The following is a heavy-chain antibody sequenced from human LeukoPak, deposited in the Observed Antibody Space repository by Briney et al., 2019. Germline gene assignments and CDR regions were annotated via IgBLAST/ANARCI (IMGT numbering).Heavy chain of an antibody. CDR3: TRGDIVLVSAVGAYNWFDS. CDR1: GYSFTNYW. D-gene: IGHD2-8*02. J-gene: IGHJ5*01. CDR2: IYPGDSDT. V-gene: IGHV5-51*01. Sequence: GESLKISCKGSGYSFTNYWIGWVRQMPGKGLEWMGIIYPGDSDTRYIPSFQGQVTISADKSINTAYLQWSSLKASDTAIYYCTRGDIVLVSAVGAYNWFDSWGQGTLVTVSS.